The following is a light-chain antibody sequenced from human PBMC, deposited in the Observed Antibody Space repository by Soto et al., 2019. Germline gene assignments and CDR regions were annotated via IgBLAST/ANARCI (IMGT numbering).Light chain of an antibody. CDR2: KDS. CDR3: YSAADNNLV. J-gene: IGLJ3*02. CDR1: VLAKKY. V-gene: IGLV3-27*01. Sequence: SYELTQPSSVSVSPGQTARITCSGDVLAKKYARWFQQKPGQAHVLVIYKDSERPSGIPERFSGSSSGTTVTLTISGAQVEDEADYDCYSAADNNLVFGGGTNLTVL.